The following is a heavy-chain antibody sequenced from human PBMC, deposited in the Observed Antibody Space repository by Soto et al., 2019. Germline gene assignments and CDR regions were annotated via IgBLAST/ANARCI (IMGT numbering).Heavy chain of an antibody. CDR1: GYAFTRND. Sequence: ASVQVYRAPCGYAFTRNDIKRVRQETGPGLDWMGGMNPNSGRTDYAQKFQGRVTMTRNTSISTAYLELNSLRSEDTAVYYCAREIRSKSRFLDWLHNWFDLWGQGTVVTVSS. CDR2: MNPNSGRT. V-gene: IGHV1-8*01. CDR3: AREIRSKSRFLDWLHNWFDL. J-gene: IGHJ5*02. D-gene: IGHD3-3*01.